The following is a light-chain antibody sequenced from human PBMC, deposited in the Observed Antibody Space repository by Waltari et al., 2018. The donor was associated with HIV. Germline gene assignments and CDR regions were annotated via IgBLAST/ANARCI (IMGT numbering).Light chain of an antibody. J-gene: IGLJ3*02. CDR3: QSYHSGNWV. Sequence: NFMLTQPHSVSESPGKTVTISCTGTSGSVASNYVQWYQQRPGSAPTTVSYEDSQRPPGVPDRFSGAIDSSSNSASLTIAGLKTEDEADYCCQSYHSGNWVFGGGTKLTVL. CDR2: EDS. V-gene: IGLV6-57*02. CDR1: SGSVASNY.